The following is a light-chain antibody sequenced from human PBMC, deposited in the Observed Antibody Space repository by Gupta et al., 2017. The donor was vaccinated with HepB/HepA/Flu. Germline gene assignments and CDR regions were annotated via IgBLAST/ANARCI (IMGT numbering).Light chain of an antibody. CDR3: TSYAGNDRGV. V-gene: IGLV2-8*01. Sequence: QSALTQPPSASGSPGQSVTISCTGTSSDVGGYNSVSWYQQHPDEAPRLMIYEVTKRPSGVPDRFSGSKSGNTASLTVSGLQAEDEADYYCTSYAGNDRGVFGGGTKLTVL. CDR1: SSDVGGYNS. CDR2: EVT. J-gene: IGLJ2*01.